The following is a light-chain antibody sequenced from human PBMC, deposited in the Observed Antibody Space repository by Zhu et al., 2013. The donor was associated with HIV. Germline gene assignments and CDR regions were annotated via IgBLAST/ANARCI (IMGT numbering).Light chain of an antibody. J-gene: IGKJ4*01. CDR1: QSISTL. V-gene: IGKV1-39*01. Sequence: DIQMTQSPSSLSASVGDRVTITCRASQSISTLLNWYQQKPGKAPKLLIYAASTLQSGSHQGSVAVDLGQISLXPSAVCSLKLCNLYCQQSYTTPAVTFGAGPRSEIK. CDR3: QQSYTTPAVT. CDR2: AAS.